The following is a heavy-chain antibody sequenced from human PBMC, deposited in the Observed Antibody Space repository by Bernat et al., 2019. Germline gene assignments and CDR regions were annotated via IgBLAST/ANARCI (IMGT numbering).Heavy chain of an antibody. V-gene: IGHV3-21*01. CDR1: GFTFSSYA. Sequence: EVQLLESGGGLVQPGGSLRLSCAASGFTFSSYAMSCVRQAPGKGLEWVPSISSSSSYIYYADSVKGRFTISRDNAKNSLYLQRNGLRAEDTAGYCCAREAVTGTAQNWFDPWGKGTRVTVSS. D-gene: IGHD1/OR15-1a*01. CDR3: AREAVTGTAQNWFDP. CDR2: ISSSSSYI. J-gene: IGHJ5*02.